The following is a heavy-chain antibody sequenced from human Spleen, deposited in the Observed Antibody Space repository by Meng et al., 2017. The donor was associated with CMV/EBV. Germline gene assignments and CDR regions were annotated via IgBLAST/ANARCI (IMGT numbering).Heavy chain of an antibody. D-gene: IGHD3-3*01. CDR2: FIPTDNST. Sequence: ASVKVSCKASTYSLTRYYISWVRQAPGQGLEWVGIFIPTDNSTSSAQKFQGRVTMTRDTSTSTVYMELSSLRSEDTAVYYCARDYSGFWSGGYDYWGQGTLVTVSS. CDR3: ARDYSGFWSGGYDY. V-gene: IGHV1-46*01. CDR1: TYSLTRYY. J-gene: IGHJ4*02.